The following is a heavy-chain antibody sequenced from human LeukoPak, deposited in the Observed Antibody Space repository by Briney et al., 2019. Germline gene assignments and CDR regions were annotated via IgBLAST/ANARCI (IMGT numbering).Heavy chain of an antibody. Sequence: SETLSLTCTVSGGSISSYYWSWIRQPPGKGLEWIGYIYYSGSTNYNPSLKSRVTISVDTSKNQFSLKLSSVTAADTAVYYCARTWSNWFDPWGQGTLVTVSS. D-gene: IGHD3-3*01. J-gene: IGHJ5*02. CDR3: ARTWSNWFDP. CDR1: GGSISSYY. V-gene: IGHV4-59*01. CDR2: IYYSGST.